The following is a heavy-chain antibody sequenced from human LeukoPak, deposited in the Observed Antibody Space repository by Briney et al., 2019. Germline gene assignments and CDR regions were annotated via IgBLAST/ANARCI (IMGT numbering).Heavy chain of an antibody. J-gene: IGHJ4*02. CDR3: ARYWQWLGSFDY. Sequence: GGSLRLSCAASGFTVSDNYMSWVRQAPGEGLEWVSTIYSGGTTYYADSVKGRFTISRDSPKNTLYLQMDSLRAGDTAVYYCARYWQWLGSFDYWGRGTLVTVSS. CDR1: GFTVSDNY. CDR2: IYSGGTT. D-gene: IGHD6-19*01. V-gene: IGHV3-66*01.